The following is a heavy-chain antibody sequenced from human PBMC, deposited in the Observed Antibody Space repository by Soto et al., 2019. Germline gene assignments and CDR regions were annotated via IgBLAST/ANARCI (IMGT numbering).Heavy chain of an antibody. D-gene: IGHD1-1*01. CDR1: GFSLSTRGVG. J-gene: IGHJ4*02. Sequence: QITLQESGPTVVKPTQTLTLTCTFSGFSLSTRGVGVGWIRQPPGKALECLAFAYWDDDNRYSPFLRNRLTGTKETPKNQVVLKMTNKDFGDTAKYFWATRRGGNGWNDGDFDYWGQGTLVTVSS. CDR2: AYWDDDN. CDR3: ATRRGGNGWNDGDFDY. V-gene: IGHV2-5*02.